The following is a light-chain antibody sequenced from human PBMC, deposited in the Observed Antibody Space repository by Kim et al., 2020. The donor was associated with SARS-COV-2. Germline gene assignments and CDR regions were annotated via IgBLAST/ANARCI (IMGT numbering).Light chain of an antibody. CDR3: QAWDSSTKV. Sequence: SYELTQPLSVSVAPGQTASITCSGNKLGGKNVCWYQQKPGQSPVLVIYQDSKRPSGIPERFSGSNSGNTATLTISRTQAMDEADYYCQAWDSSTKVFGTGTQVTVL. CDR2: QDS. CDR1: KLGGKN. V-gene: IGLV3-1*01. J-gene: IGLJ1*01.